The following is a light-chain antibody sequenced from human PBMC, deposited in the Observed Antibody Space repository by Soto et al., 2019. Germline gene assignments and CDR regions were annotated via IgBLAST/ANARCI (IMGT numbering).Light chain of an antibody. CDR2: EGT. Sequence: QSALTQPASVSGSPGQSITISCTGTSSNVGNYNLVSWYQQHPGKAPKLMIYEGTKRPSGVSNRFSGSKSGNTASLTISGLQADDEADYYCSSYTSSSTLYVFGTGTKLTVL. V-gene: IGLV2-14*02. CDR3: SSYTSSSTLYV. J-gene: IGLJ1*01. CDR1: SSNVGNYNL.